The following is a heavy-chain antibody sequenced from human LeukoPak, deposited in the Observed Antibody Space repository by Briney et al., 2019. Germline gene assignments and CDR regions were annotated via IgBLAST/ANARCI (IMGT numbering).Heavy chain of an antibody. CDR1: GYTLTNYG. D-gene: IGHD2-21*01. CDR2: ISAYSGNT. V-gene: IGHV1-18*01. J-gene: IGHJ6*02. Sequence: ASVKVSCKASGYTLTNYGISWVRHAPGQGLDLMGWISAYSGNTNYAQKFQGRVTMTTDTSTSTAYMELRSLRSDDTAVYYCARDHRLGVMVAYGMDVWGQGTTVTVSS. CDR3: ARDHRLGVMVAYGMDV.